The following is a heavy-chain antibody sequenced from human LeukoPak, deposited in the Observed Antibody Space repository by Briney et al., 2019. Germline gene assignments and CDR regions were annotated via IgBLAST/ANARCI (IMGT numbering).Heavy chain of an antibody. CDR3: ARTPGYSYGYFDY. D-gene: IGHD5-18*01. CDR2: IWYDGSNK. V-gene: IGHV3-33*01. J-gene: IGHJ4*02. CDR1: GFTFSSYG. Sequence: GGSLRLSCAASGFTFSSYGMHWVRQAPGKGPEWVAVIWYDGSNKYYADSVKGRFTISRDNSKNTLYLQMNSLRAEDTAVYYCARTPGYSYGYFDYWGQGTLVTVSS.